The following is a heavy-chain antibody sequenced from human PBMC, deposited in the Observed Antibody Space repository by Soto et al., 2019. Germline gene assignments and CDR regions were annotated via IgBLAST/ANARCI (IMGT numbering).Heavy chain of an antibody. J-gene: IGHJ3*02. CDR1: GGSISSGDYY. CDR3: ARDCPHPGKHAFDI. V-gene: IGHV4-30-4*01. Sequence: SETLSLTCTVSGGSISSGDYYWSWIRQPPGKGLEWIGYIYYSGSTYYNPSLKSRVTISVDTSKNQFSLKLSSVTAADTAVYYWARDCPHPGKHAFDIWGQGTMVTVSS. CDR2: IYYSGST.